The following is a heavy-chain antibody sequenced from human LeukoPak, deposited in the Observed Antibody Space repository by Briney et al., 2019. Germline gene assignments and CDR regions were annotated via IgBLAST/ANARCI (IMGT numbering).Heavy chain of an antibody. CDR2: ISGTSGTI. J-gene: IGHJ4*02. V-gene: IGHV3-23*01. CDR1: GFTFSNYA. D-gene: IGHD2-21*02. CDR3: AKRLGDPRAFDY. Sequence: GGSLRLSCAASGFTFSNYAMSWVRQAPGKGLEWVSGISGTSGTINYAAPVKGRFTISRDNSKNTLYLQMNSLRVGDMAVYYCAKRLGDPRAFDYWGQGTLVTVSS.